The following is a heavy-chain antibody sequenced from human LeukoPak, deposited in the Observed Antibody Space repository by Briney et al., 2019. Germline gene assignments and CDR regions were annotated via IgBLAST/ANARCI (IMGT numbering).Heavy chain of an antibody. V-gene: IGHV4-30-2*01. CDR2: TYPSGRA. CDR3: ARGHQKPYNAYDGSFDP. Sequence: SETLSLTYVVSGGSISSGGYSWSWIRQPPGKGPEWIVYTYPSGRAYYSPSLKSRVTISVDTSKHQFFLKLNSVTAADTAFYYCARGHQKPYNAYDGSFDPWGQGTLVTVSS. J-gene: IGHJ5*02. CDR1: GGSISSGGYS. D-gene: IGHD5-12*01.